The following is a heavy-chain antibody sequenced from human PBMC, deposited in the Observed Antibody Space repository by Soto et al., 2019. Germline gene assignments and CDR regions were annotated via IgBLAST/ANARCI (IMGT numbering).Heavy chain of an antibody. CDR3: ARVQPGIAVAGTAPELYYYYGMDV. J-gene: IGHJ6*02. CDR1: GGSFSGYY. Sequence: SETLSLTCAVYGGSFSGYYWSWIRQPPGKGLEWIGEINHSGSTNYNPSLKSRVTISVDTSKNQFSLKLSSVTAADTAVYYCARVQPGIAVAGTAPELYYYYGMDVWGQGTTVT. V-gene: IGHV4-34*01. D-gene: IGHD6-19*01. CDR2: INHSGST.